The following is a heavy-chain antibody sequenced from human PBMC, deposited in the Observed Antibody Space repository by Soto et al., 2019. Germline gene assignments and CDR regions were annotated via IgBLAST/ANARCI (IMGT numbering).Heavy chain of an antibody. J-gene: IGHJ3*02. D-gene: IGHD1-26*01. V-gene: IGHV4-34*01. CDR3: ACVEWGTAMTVVDDFAI. CDR1: GGFVTSGSYY. CDR2: ISHSGGT. Sequence: QVQLQQWGAGLLKPSETLSLTCAVYGGFVTSGSYYWSWIRQPPGKGLEWIGEISHSGGTHFNPSLNSRVTISVDTSKKQFTLKMSSVTAADTALCYCACVEWGTAMTVVDDFAIWGPGTMVTVSS.